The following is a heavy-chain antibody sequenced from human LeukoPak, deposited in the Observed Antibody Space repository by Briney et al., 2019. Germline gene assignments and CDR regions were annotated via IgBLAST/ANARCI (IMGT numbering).Heavy chain of an antibody. CDR1: GFTFSDYY. J-gene: IGHJ4*02. CDR2: ISRSGTTM. D-gene: IGHD3-22*01. V-gene: IGHV3-11*01. CDR3: TRVADSSGSRLVD. Sequence: GGSLRLSCAASGFTFSDYYVTWIRQAPGKGLEWVSYISRSGTTMYYADSVKGRFTISRDNAKNSLYLQMNSLRAEDTAVYYCTRVADSSGSRLVDWGQGTLVTVSS.